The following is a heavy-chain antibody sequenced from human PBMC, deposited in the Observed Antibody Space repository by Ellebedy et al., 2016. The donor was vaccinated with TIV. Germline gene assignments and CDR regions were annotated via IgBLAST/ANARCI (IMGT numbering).Heavy chain of an antibody. Sequence: PGGSLRLSCAASGFTFSSHDMHWVRQPTGKGLEWVSGITSAGDTYYLGSVKGRFIISRDSAKNALYLQMNSLRAEDTAVYYCARATSGFDCWGQGALATVSS. CDR3: ARATSGFDC. CDR1: GFTFSSHD. V-gene: IGHV3-13*01. CDR2: ITSAGDT. J-gene: IGHJ4*02. D-gene: IGHD5-24*01.